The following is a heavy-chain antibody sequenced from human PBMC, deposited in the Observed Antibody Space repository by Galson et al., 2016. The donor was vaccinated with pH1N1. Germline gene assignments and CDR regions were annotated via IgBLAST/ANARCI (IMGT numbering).Heavy chain of an antibody. D-gene: IGHD6-13*01. V-gene: IGHV4-4*07. CDR3: ARGSSRPPEGNCYMDV. CDR1: GGSISSYY. Sequence: SETLSLTCTVSGGSISSYYWSWIRQPAGKGLECIGRIYTSGSTNYNPSLKSRVTMSVDTSKNQFSLNLSSVTAADTAVYYCARGSSRPPEGNCYMDVWGKGTTVTVSS. J-gene: IGHJ6*03. CDR2: IYTSGST.